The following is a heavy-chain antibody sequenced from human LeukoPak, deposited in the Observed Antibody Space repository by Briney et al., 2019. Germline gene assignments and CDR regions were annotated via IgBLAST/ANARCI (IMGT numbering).Heavy chain of an antibody. CDR2: LSNSGGST. Sequence: PGGSLRLSCVTAGFTFSSYAMSWVRQAPGKGLEWVSGLSNSGGSTYYADSVKGRFTISRDNSKNTLYLQMNSLRAEDTAVYYCAKDGIAGADNSHFDNWGQGTLVTVSS. CDR1: GFTFSSYA. J-gene: IGHJ4*02. V-gene: IGHV3-23*01. D-gene: IGHD4-23*01. CDR3: AKDGIAGADNSHFDN.